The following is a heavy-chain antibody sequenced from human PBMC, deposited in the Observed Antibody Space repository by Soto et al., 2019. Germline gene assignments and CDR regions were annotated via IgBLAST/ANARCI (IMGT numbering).Heavy chain of an antibody. CDR2: IKSSGST. CDR1: GGSITRNDHY. D-gene: IGHD6-19*01. V-gene: IGHV4-39*01. J-gene: IGHJ4*02. CDR3: ARLGSSGWYQGSYFDY. Sequence: QLQLQESGPGLVRPSETLSLICTVSGGSITRNDHYWGWIRQSPGKGLEWIGDIKSSGSTNYNLSLKSRVSMSVETSKTQFSLKMTSVTAADTAVYYCARLGSSGWYQGSYFDYWGQGTLVTVSS.